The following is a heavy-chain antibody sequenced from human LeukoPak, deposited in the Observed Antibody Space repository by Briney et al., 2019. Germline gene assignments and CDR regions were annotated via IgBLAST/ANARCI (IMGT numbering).Heavy chain of an antibody. CDR3: ARDRAGDYVYNY. D-gene: IGHD4-17*01. V-gene: IGHV3-64*01. CDR2: ISDSGDST. J-gene: IGHJ4*02. Sequence: GGSLRLSCVASGFTFTNYGMHWVRQVPGKGPEYVSSISDSGDSTYYANSVKGRFTISRDNSKNTVYLQMGSLRDEDMAVYYCARDRAGDYVYNYWGQGTLVTVSS. CDR1: GFTFTNYG.